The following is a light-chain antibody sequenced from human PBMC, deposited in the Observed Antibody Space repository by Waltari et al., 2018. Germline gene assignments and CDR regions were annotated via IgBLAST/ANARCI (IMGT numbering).Light chain of an antibody. CDR2: WAS. CDR3: QQYYSTPPIT. Sequence: DIVMTQSPDSLAVSLGERATINCKSSQSVLYSSNNKNYLAWYQQKPGQPPQLLIYWASTRESGVPDRCSGSGSGTDFTLTISSLQAEDVAVYYCQQYYSTPPITFGQGTRLEIK. V-gene: IGKV4-1*01. J-gene: IGKJ5*01. CDR1: QSVLYSSNNKNY.